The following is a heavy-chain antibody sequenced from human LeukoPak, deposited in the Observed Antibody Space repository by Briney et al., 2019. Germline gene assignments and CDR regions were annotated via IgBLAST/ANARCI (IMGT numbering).Heavy chain of an antibody. V-gene: IGHV4-39*07. J-gene: IGHJ4*02. Sequence: SETLSLTCTVSDGSISSSSYYWGWIRQPPGKGLEWIGSMYYSGSTYYNPSLKSRVTISVDTSKNQFSLKLSSVTAADTAVYYCAREEGYWGQGTLVTVSS. CDR2: MYYSGST. CDR3: AREEGY. CDR1: DGSISSSSYY.